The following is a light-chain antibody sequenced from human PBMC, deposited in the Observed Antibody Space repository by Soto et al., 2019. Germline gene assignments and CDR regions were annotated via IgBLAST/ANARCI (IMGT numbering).Light chain of an antibody. CDR1: QSVSSY. Sequence: EIVMTQSPDTLSVSPGERATLSCRVSQSVSSYLAWYQQRPGQAPSLIXYDASNRATGIPARFSGSGSGTDFTLTISSLEPEDFAVYYCQQRSNWPPITFGQGTRLEIK. J-gene: IGKJ5*01. CDR3: QQRSNWPPIT. V-gene: IGKV3-11*01. CDR2: DAS.